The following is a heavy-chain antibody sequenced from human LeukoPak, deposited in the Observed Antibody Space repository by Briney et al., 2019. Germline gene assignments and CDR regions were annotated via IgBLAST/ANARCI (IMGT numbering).Heavy chain of an antibody. CDR3: ARFNLEDSSGYYIRNWYFDL. CDR1: VYSISSGYY. D-gene: IGHD3-22*01. V-gene: IGHV4-59*12. Sequence: PSQTLSLTCTVSVYSISSGYYWSWIRQPPGKGLEWIGYIYYSGSTNYNPSLKSRVTISVDTSKNQFSLKLSSVTAADTAVYYCARFNLEDSSGYYIRNWYFDLWGRGTLVTVSS. J-gene: IGHJ2*01. CDR2: IYYSGST.